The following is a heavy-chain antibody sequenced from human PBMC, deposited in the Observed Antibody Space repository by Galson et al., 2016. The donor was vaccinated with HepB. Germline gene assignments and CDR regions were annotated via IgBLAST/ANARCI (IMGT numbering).Heavy chain of an antibody. J-gene: IGHJ1*01. CDR2: IFYDGSNK. V-gene: IGHV3-33*01. D-gene: IGHD2-2*01. Sequence: SLRLSCAASGFTFSNYAMHWVRQAPGKGQEWVAIIFYDGSNKNYADSVKGRFTISRDNSKNTLYLQWDSLRAEDTAVYYCSRDPHRYALQLWGQGTLVTVSS. CDR1: GFTFSNYA. CDR3: SRDPHRYALQL.